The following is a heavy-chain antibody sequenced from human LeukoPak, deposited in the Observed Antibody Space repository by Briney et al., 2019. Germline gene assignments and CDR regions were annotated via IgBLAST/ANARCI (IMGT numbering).Heavy chain of an antibody. D-gene: IGHD1-1*01. CDR2: ISSSGSTI. Sequence: GGSLRLSCAASGFTFSSYEMNWVRQAPGKGLEWVSYISSSGSTIYYADSVKGRFTIPRDNAKNPVYLQMNSLRGEDTAVYYCARDASRTGTTWGQGTLVTVSS. CDR1: GFTFSSYE. V-gene: IGHV3-48*03. J-gene: IGHJ5*02. CDR3: ARDASRTGTT.